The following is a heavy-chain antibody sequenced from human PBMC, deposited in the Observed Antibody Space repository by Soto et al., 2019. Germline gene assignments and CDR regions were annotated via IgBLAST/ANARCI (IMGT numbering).Heavy chain of an antibody. CDR1: GFSFKSYG. D-gene: IGHD2-2*01. CDR3: AKVLVPGSRNYYYYGMDV. CDR2: ISDDGSNK. Sequence: HPGGSLRLSCAASGFSFKSYGIHWVRQAPGKGLEWVAVISDDGSNKFYEDSAKGRFTISRDNSKNTLNLQMNNLRAEDTAVYYCAKVLVPGSRNYYYYGMDVWGQGTTVTVSS. V-gene: IGHV3-30*18. J-gene: IGHJ6*02.